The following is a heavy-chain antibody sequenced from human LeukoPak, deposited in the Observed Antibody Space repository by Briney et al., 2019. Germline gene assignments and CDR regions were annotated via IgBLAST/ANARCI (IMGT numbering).Heavy chain of an antibody. D-gene: IGHD1-26*01. V-gene: IGHV3-74*01. J-gene: IGHJ4*02. Sequence: GGPLRLPCAASGFTFSSYGMHWVRQAPGKGLVWVSRISGDGSSTNYADSVKGRFTISRDNAKNTLYLQMNSLRADDSAVYYCASGSYGHYWGQGTLVTVSS. CDR1: GFTFSSYG. CDR2: ISGDGSST. CDR3: ASGSYGHY.